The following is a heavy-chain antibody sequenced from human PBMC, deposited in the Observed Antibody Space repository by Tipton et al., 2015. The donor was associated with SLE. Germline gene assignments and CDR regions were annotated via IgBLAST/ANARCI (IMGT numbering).Heavy chain of an antibody. J-gene: IGHJ5*02. CDR3: ARGDKQWLVQGNWFDP. Sequence: TLSLTCTVSGGSISSYYSSWFRQPPGKRMEWIGYIYYSGSTNYNPSLKRRVTISVDTSKNQFSLKLSSVTAADTAVYYCARGDKQWLVQGNWFDPWGQGTLVTVSS. D-gene: IGHD6-19*01. CDR2: IYYSGST. CDR1: GGSISSYY. V-gene: IGHV4-59*01.